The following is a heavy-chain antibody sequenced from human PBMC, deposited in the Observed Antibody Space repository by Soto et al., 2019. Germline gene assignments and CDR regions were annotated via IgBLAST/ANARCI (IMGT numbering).Heavy chain of an antibody. CDR3: AKQGGWEIFGALVDY. CDR1: GFIFDDYA. V-gene: IGHV3-9*01. J-gene: IGHJ4*02. D-gene: IGHD3-3*01. CDR2: INWNSGNI. Sequence: EVQLVESGGGLVQPGRSLRLSCAASGFIFDDYAMHWVRQAPGKGLEWVSGINWNSGNIGYADSVKGRFTISRDNAKNSLYLQMNSLRAEDTALYYCAKQGGWEIFGALVDYWGQGILVTVSS.